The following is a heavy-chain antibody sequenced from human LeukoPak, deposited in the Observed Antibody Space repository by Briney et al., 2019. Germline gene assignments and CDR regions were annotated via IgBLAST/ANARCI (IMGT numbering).Heavy chain of an antibody. CDR2: ISAYNGNT. CDR1: GYTFTSYG. J-gene: IGHJ4*02. Sequence: ASVKVSCKASGYTFTSYGISWVRQAPGQGLEWMGWISAYNGNTNYAQKLQGRVTMTTDTSTSTAYMELRSLRSDDMAVYYCARVITFGGVIVPSPFDYWGQGTLVTVSS. CDR3: ARVITFGGVIVPSPFDY. V-gene: IGHV1-18*03. D-gene: IGHD3-16*02.